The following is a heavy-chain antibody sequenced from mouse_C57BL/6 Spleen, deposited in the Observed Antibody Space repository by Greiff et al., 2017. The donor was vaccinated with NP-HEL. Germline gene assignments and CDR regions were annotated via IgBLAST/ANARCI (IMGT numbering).Heavy chain of an antibody. Sequence: QVQLQQSGAELVRPGASVTLSCTASGYTFTDYEMHWVKQTPVHGLEWIGAIDPETGGTAYNQKFKGKAILPADKSSSTAYMGLRSLTSEDSAVDYCTTGTTVESPNYLDYWGQGTTLTVSS. CDR3: TTGTTVESPNYLDY. CDR2: IDPETGGT. J-gene: IGHJ2*01. V-gene: IGHV1-15*01. CDR1: GYTFTDYE. D-gene: IGHD1-1*01.